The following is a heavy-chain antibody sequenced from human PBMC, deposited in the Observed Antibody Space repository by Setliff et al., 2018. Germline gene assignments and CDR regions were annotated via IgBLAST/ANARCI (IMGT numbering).Heavy chain of an antibody. CDR2: IYTSDTT. J-gene: IGHJ2*01. CDR1: GGSISSYY. V-gene: IGHV4-4*07. Sequence: KTSETLSLTCTVSGGSISSYYCSWIRQPAGKGLEWIGHIYTSDTTNYNPSLKSRVTMSVDTSKNQFSLRLTPVTAADTAVYYCARVGGYSSGWYPFDLWGRGTLVTV. D-gene: IGHD6-19*01. CDR3: ARVGGYSSGWYPFDL.